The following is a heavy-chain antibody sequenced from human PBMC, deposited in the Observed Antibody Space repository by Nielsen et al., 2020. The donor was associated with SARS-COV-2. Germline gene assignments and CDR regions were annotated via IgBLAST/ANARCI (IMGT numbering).Heavy chain of an antibody. D-gene: IGHD2-15*01. Sequence: GESLKISCAASGFTFDDYTMHWVRQAPGKGLEWVSLISWDGGSTYYADSVKGRFTISRDNSKNSLYLQMNSLRTEDTALYYCAKGIYPSGYCSGGSCQYYYYYGMDVWGQGTTVTVSS. J-gene: IGHJ6*02. CDR1: GFTFDDYT. CDR3: AKGIYPSGYCSGGSCQYYYYYGMDV. V-gene: IGHV3-43*01. CDR2: ISWDGGST.